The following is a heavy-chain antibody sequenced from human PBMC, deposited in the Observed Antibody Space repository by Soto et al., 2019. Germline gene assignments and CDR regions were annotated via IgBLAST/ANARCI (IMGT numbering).Heavy chain of an antibody. CDR2: ISYDGSNK. CDR3: ARDTYCSSTSCYPYYYYGMDV. J-gene: IGHJ6*02. Sequence: QVQLVESGGGVVQPGRSLRLSCAASGFTFSSYAMHWVRQAPGKGLEWVAVISYDGSNKYYADSVKGRFTISRDNSKNALYLQMNSLRAEDTAVYYCARDTYCSSTSCYPYYYYGMDVWGQGTTVTVSS. D-gene: IGHD2-2*01. V-gene: IGHV3-30-3*01. CDR1: GFTFSSYA.